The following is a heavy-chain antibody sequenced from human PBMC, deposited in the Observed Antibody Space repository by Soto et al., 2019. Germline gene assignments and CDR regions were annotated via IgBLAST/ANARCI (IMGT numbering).Heavy chain of an antibody. J-gene: IGHJ6*02. CDR1: VGSISSYY. CDR3: ATDAIARRTGEDYYYGMNV. CDR2: IYYSGST. D-gene: IGHD4-17*01. V-gene: IGHV4-59*01. Sequence: SETLSLACTVSVGSISSYYWSWIRQPPGKGLEWIGYIYYSGSTNYNPSLKSRVTISVDTSKNQFSLKLSSVTAADTAVYYCATDAIARRTGEDYYYGMNVWGPGPTVTLS.